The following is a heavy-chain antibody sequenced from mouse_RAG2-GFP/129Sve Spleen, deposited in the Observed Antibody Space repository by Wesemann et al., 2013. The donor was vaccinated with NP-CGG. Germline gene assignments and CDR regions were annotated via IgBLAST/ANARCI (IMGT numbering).Heavy chain of an antibody. CDR3: ARSRGLYYAMDY. J-gene: IGHJ4*01. V-gene: IGHV3-2*02. Sequence: DVQLQESGPGLVKPSQSLSLTCTVTGYSITSDYAWNWIRQFPGNKLEWMGYISYSGSTSYNPSLKSRISITRDTSKNQFFLQLNSVTTEDTATYYCARSRGLYYAMDYWGQGTSVTVSS. CDR1: GYSITSDYA. CDR2: ISYSGST.